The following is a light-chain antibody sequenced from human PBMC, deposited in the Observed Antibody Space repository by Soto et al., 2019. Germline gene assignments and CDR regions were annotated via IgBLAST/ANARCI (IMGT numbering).Light chain of an antibody. Sequence: EIVLTQSPGTLSLSPGERATLSCRASQSVSNNYLAWYQQKPGQAPRLLIYGASNRATGIPDRFSGSGSGTDFPLTISRLEPEDFAIYYCQQYASSPRTFGRGTTVEIK. V-gene: IGKV3-20*01. CDR3: QQYASSPRT. J-gene: IGKJ1*01. CDR1: QSVSNNY. CDR2: GAS.